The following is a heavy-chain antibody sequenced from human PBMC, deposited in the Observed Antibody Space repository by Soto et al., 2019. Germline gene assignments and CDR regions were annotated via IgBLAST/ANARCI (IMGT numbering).Heavy chain of an antibody. V-gene: IGHV4-59*08. CDR1: GGSISSYY. CDR2: IYYSGST. D-gene: IGHD6-19*01. Sequence: PSETLSLTCTVSGGSISSYYWSWIRQPPGKGLEWIGYIYYSGSTNYNPSLKSRVTISVDTSKNQFSLKLSSVTAADTAVYYCAIRNLLGIAVAVFDYWGQGTLVTVSS. CDR3: AIRNLLGIAVAVFDY. J-gene: IGHJ4*02.